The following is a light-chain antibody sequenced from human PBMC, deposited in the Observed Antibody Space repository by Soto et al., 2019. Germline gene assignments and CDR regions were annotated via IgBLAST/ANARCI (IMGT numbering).Light chain of an antibody. J-gene: IGKJ1*01. CDR2: DAS. Sequence: EIMLTQSPATLCLSPGERATLSCRASQSVSSYLAWYQQKPGQAPRLLIYDASNRATGIPARFTGSGSGTDFTLTISSLEPEDFAVYYCQQRGNWRTFGQGTKVDIK. V-gene: IGKV3-11*01. CDR1: QSVSSY. CDR3: QQRGNWRT.